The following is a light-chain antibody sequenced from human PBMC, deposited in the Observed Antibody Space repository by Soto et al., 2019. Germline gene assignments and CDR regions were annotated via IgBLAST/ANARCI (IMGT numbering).Light chain of an antibody. J-gene: IGKJ5*01. Sequence: ETVLTQSPATLSLSPGESATLSCRASQSVSTYLAWYQQKPGQAPRLLIYDASNRVTGIPARFRGSRSGTDFTLTISSLEPDDFAVYYCQQRSNWQITFGQGTRLEI. CDR3: QQRSNWQIT. V-gene: IGKV3-11*01. CDR1: QSVSTY. CDR2: DAS.